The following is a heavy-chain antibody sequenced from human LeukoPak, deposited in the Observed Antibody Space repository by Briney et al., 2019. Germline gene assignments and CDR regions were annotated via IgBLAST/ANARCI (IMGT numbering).Heavy chain of an antibody. CDR2: IYYSGST. Sequence: PSETLSLTCTVSGGSISSYYWSWIRQPPGKGLEWIGYIYYSGSTDYNPSLKSRVTISVDTSKNQFSLKLSSVTAADTAVYYCARVLTYYDILTGYRKDYFDYWGQGTLVTVSS. D-gene: IGHD3-9*01. V-gene: IGHV4-59*01. CDR1: GGSISSYY. CDR3: ARVLTYYDILTGYRKDYFDY. J-gene: IGHJ4*02.